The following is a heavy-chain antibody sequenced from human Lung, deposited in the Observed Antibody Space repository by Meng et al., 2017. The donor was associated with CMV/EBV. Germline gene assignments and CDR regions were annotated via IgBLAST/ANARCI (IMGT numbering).Heavy chain of an antibody. CDR2: INTKRGGP. D-gene: IGHD4-11*01. Sequence: ASVXVSCKASGGTFSSYAISWVRQAPGQGLEWMGWINTKRGGPNYGEKFQGRVTMTRDTSISTVYMEVSRLRPDDTAVYYCARGPTVTRFDYWGQGTLVTVSS. V-gene: IGHV1-2*02. CDR1: GGTFSSYA. CDR3: ARGPTVTRFDY. J-gene: IGHJ4*02.